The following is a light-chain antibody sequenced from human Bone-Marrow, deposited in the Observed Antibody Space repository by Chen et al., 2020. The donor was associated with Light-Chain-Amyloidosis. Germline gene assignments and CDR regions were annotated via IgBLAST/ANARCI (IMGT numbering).Light chain of an antibody. CDR3: QQYYSSPRWT. CDR2: WAS. CDR1: QSLLYTSNNKNY. V-gene: IGKV4-1*01. Sequence: DIVITQSPDSLAVSLGERDTINCKSSQSLLYTSNNKNYLTWYQQKPGQPPKLLIHWASTRESGVPGRFSGSGSGTDFTLTISSLQAEDVAVYYCQQYYSSPRWTFGQGTRVEIK. J-gene: IGKJ1*01.